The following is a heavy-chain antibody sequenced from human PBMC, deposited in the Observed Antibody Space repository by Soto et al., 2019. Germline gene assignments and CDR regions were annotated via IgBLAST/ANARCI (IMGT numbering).Heavy chain of an antibody. D-gene: IGHD2-15*01. CDR1: GYTFTSYG. CDR2: ISAYNGNT. Sequence: ASVKVSCKASGYTFTSYGISWVLQAPGQGLEWMGWISAYNGNTNYAQKLQGRVTMTTDTSTSTAYMELRSLRSDDTAVYYCARAYCSGGSCYYPYYFDYWGQGTLVTVSS. CDR3: ARAYCSGGSCYYPYYFDY. J-gene: IGHJ4*02. V-gene: IGHV1-18*01.